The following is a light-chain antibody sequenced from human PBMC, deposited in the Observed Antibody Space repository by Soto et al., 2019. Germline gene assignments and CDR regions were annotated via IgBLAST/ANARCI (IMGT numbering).Light chain of an antibody. J-gene: IGLJ2*01. CDR2: EVS. CDR3: SSYSGTNSNVI. CDR1: YSDIGDYNY. V-gene: IGLV2-8*01. Sequence: QSALTQPPSASGSPGQSVTISCAGSYSDIGDYNYVSWYQQHPGKVPKLIISEVSKRPSGVPDRFSGSKSGYTASLTVSDHQPADEAVYYCSSYSGTNSNVIFGGGTKVTVL.